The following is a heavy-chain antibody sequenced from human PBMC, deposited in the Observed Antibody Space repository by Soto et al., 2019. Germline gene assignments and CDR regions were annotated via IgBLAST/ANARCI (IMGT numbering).Heavy chain of an antibody. J-gene: IGHJ4*02. Sequence: QVQLQQWGAGLLKPSETLSLTYAVYGGSFRGYYWSWIRQPPGKGLERNGEINRRGSTNYNTSLKSRVTISVDTSKNQSSLKLSSVTAADTAVYYCARGRRVLLWFGEPRGYDYWGEGTLVTVSS. CDR3: ARGRRVLLWFGEPRGYDY. CDR2: INRRGST. CDR1: GGSFRGYY. D-gene: IGHD3-10*01. V-gene: IGHV4-34*01.